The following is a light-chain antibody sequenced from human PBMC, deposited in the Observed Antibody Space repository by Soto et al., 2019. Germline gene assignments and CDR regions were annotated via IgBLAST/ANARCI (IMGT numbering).Light chain of an antibody. V-gene: IGKV3-20*01. CDR3: QQYGSSPYT. J-gene: IGKJ2*01. Sequence: EIVLTQSPCTLSLSPGERATLSCRASQSVSSSYLAWFQQTPGQAPRLLIYGASSRATGIPDRFSGSGAGTDFTITISRLEPEDFAVYYCQQYGSSPYTFGQGTKLEIK. CDR2: GAS. CDR1: QSVSSSY.